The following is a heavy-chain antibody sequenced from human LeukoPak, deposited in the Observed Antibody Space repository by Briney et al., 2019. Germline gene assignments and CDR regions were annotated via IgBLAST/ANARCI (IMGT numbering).Heavy chain of an antibody. D-gene: IGHD6-13*01. CDR2: IYYSGST. Sequence: SETLSLTCTVSVGSISSLYWSWIRQPPGKGLEGIGYIYYSGSTNYNPSLKSRVAISVDTSKNQFSLQLNSVTPEDTAVYYCARGLKTPGYSSSWSKYYYYYYMDVWGKGTTVTVSS. CDR3: ARGLKTPGYSSSWSKYYYYYYMDV. CDR1: VGSISSLY. V-gene: IGHV4-59*11. J-gene: IGHJ6*03.